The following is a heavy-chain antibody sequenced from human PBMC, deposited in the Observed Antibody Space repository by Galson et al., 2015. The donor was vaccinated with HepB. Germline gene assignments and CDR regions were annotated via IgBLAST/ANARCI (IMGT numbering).Heavy chain of an antibody. CDR1: GFTFSSYG. D-gene: IGHD2-2*01. CDR2: ISYDGSNK. V-gene: IGHV3-30*18. CDR3: AKGAVPAAIYYYYYMDV. Sequence: SLRLSCAASGFTFSSYGMHWVRQAPGKGLEWVAVISYDGSNKYYADSVKGRFTISRDNSKNTLYLQMNSLRAEDTAVYYCAKGAVPAAIYYYYYMDVWGKGTTVTVSS. J-gene: IGHJ6*03.